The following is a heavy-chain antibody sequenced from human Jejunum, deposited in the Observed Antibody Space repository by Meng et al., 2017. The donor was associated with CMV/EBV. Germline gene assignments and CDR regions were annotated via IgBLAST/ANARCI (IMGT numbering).Heavy chain of an antibody. J-gene: IGHJ4*02. CDR2: INHSGSA. CDR1: GGSFSGYY. D-gene: IGHD2-2*01. Sequence: GGSFSGYYWSWIRQSPGQGLEWIGQINHSGSASYNPSLRRRVTISEDTSKNQFSLRLTSVTAADTAIYYCARKYCGSSNCYPFDYWGQGELITVSS. V-gene: IGHV4-34*01. CDR3: ARKYCGSSNCYPFDY.